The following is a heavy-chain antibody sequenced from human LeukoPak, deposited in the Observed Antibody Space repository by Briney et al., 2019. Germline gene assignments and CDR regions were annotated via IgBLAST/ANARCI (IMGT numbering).Heavy chain of an antibody. CDR2: IRSDSGAT. J-gene: IGHJ4*02. Sequence: ASVKVSCKASGYSFTDYYIHWMRQALGQGLEWMGWIRSDSGATEYAQKFQGRVTITRDTSITTAYMQLTSLTSDDTAVYYCARDPPTSVEFDYWGQGTLVTVSS. V-gene: IGHV1-2*02. D-gene: IGHD4-23*01. CDR1: GYSFTDYY. CDR3: ARDPPTSVEFDY.